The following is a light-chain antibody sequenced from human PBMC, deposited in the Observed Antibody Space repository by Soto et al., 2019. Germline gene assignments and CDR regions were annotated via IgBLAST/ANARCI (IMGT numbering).Light chain of an antibody. CDR2: GAS. CDR3: QQYGSSPWT. V-gene: IGKV3-20*01. Sequence: EIVLTQSPGTLSLSPGERATLSCRASQSVSNSYLAWYQRKSGQXPRLLIYGASSRATGIPDRFSGSGSGTDLTITISRLEPEDFEVYYCQQYGSSPWTFGQGTKVDIK. J-gene: IGKJ1*01. CDR1: QSVSNSY.